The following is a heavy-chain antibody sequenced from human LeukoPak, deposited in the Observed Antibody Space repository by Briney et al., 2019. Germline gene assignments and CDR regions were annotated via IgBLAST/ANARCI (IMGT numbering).Heavy chain of an antibody. V-gene: IGHV1-8*03. Sequence: ASVTVSCKPSGYTFTSYDINWVRQATGQGLEWMGWMNPNSGNTGYAQKFQGRVTITRNTSISTAYMELSSLRSEDTAVYYCARSPTTVVTPPNWFDPWGQGTLVTVSS. D-gene: IGHD4-23*01. CDR3: ARSPTTVVTPPNWFDP. CDR1: GYTFTSYD. J-gene: IGHJ5*02. CDR2: MNPNSGNT.